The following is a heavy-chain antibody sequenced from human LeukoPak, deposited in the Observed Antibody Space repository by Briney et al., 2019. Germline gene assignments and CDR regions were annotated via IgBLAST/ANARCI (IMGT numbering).Heavy chain of an antibody. J-gene: IGHJ4*02. Sequence: SETLSLTCSVSGGSISSSTYYWAWVRQPPGKGLEWIASIYYSGSTYYKESLKSRVTIYADTSKNQVSLKLSSVTAADTAVFFCARDSSGYYDYWGQGTLVTVSS. CDR2: IYYSGST. V-gene: IGHV4-39*02. CDR3: ARDSSGYYDY. CDR1: GGSISSSTYY. D-gene: IGHD3-22*01.